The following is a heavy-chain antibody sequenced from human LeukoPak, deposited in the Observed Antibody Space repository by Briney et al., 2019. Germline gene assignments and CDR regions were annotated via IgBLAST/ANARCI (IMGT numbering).Heavy chain of an antibody. CDR1: GFTFTSYG. D-gene: IGHD3-10*01. V-gene: IGHV3-30*03. J-gene: IGHJ4*02. CDR3: ARDLSPVVRASPMGY. Sequence: VGSLRLSCAASGFTFTSYGMHWVRQAPGKGLEWVALITYDGYYKYYSDSVKGRFTISSDTSKNTMYLQMNSLRAEDTAVYYCARDLSPVVRASPMGYWGQGTLVTVSS. CDR2: ITYDGYYK.